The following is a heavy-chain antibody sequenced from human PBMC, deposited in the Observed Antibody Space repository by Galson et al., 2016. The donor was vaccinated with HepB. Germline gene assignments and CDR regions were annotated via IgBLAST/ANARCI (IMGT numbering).Heavy chain of an antibody. D-gene: IGHD6-13*01. CDR1: EFTFSTYG. CDR2: IWQDGSHK. J-gene: IGHJ4*02. V-gene: IGHV3-33*01. CDR3: AREMHVAAAAAFDF. Sequence: SLRLSCAASEFTFSTYGMHWVRQAPGKGLEWLALIWQDGSHKYSADSVKGRFTISRDNPKTTLYLQMNSLKVEDTAVYYCAREMHVAAAAAFDFWGRGTLVTVSS.